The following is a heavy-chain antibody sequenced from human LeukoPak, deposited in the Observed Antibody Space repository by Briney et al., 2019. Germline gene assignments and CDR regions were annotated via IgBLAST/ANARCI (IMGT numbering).Heavy chain of an antibody. D-gene: IGHD1-14*01. J-gene: IGHJ3*02. CDR1: GFPFSSYG. CDR2: IKSKTDGGTT. V-gene: IGHV3-15*01. Sequence: GGSLRLSCAASGFPFSSYGMHWVRQAPGKGLEWVGRIKSKTDGGTTDYAAPVKGRFTISRDDSKNTLYLQMNSLKTEDTAVYYCGAGIDAFDIWGQGTMVTVSS. CDR3: GAGIDAFDI.